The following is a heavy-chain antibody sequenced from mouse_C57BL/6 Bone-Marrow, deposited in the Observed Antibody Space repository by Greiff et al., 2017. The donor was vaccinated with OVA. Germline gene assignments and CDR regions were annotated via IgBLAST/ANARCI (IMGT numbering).Heavy chain of an antibody. CDR2: IHPNSGST. CDR1: GYTFTSYW. J-gene: IGHJ1*03. V-gene: IGHV1-64*01. CDR3: ARSLYSNYVYFDV. Sequence: VQLQESGAELVKPGASVKLSCKASGYTFTSYWMHWVKQRPGQGLEWIGMIHPNSGSTNYNEKFKSKATLTVDKSSSAAYMQLSSLTSEDSAVYYCARSLYSNYVYFDVWGTGTTVTVSS. D-gene: IGHD2-5*01.